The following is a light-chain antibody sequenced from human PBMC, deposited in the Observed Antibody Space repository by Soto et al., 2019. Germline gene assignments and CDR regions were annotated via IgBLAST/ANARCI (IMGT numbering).Light chain of an antibody. Sequence: QSALTQPASVSGSPGQSITISCTGTSSDVGGHNYVSWYQQHPGKAPKLLIYEVRVRPSGVSIRFSGSKSANTASLTISGLQAEDEADYYCCSYAGSYTLLFGGGTQLTVL. J-gene: IGLJ2*01. CDR3: CSYAGSYTLL. CDR1: SSDVGGHNY. CDR2: EVR. V-gene: IGLV2-14*01.